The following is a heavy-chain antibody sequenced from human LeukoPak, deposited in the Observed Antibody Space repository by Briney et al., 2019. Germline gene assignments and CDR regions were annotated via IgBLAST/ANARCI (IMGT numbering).Heavy chain of an antibody. CDR1: GFTFSSYG. Sequence: GGSLRLSCAASGFTFSSYGISWVRQAPGQGLEWMGWISAYNGNTNYAQKLQGRVTMTTDTSTSTAYMELRSLRSDDTAVYYCARVRRSGITPLPLGYWGQGTLVTVSS. V-gene: IGHV1-18*01. J-gene: IGHJ4*02. CDR3: ARVRRSGITPLPLGY. CDR2: ISAYNGNT. D-gene: IGHD1-1*01.